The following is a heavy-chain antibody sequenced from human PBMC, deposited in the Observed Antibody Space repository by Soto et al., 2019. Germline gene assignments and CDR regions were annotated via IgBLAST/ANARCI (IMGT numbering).Heavy chain of an antibody. D-gene: IGHD1-26*01. CDR2: ISSSGSTI. Sequence: GGSLRLSXAASGFTFSSYEMNWVRQAPGKGLEWVSYISSSGSTIYYADSVKGRFTISRDNAKNSLYLQMNSLRAEDTAVYYCAARLNSGSYWFVDYWGQGTLVTV. J-gene: IGHJ4*02. CDR3: AARLNSGSYWFVDY. CDR1: GFTFSSYE. V-gene: IGHV3-48*03.